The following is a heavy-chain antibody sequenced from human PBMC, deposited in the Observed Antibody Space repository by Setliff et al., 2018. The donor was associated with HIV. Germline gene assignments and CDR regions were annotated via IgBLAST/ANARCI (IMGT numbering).Heavy chain of an antibody. CDR3: ARGTSLNVVPDAFDI. D-gene: IGHD3-16*01. Sequence: SETLSLTCTVTGYSISSGYYWAWIRQPPGKGLEWIGHIYHAGNTYYNPSLKSRVTISVDTSRIQISLRLNSLTAADTALYYCARGTSLNVVPDAFDIWGQGTMVTVSS. CDR1: GYSISSGYY. V-gene: IGHV4-38-2*02. J-gene: IGHJ3*02. CDR2: IYHAGNT.